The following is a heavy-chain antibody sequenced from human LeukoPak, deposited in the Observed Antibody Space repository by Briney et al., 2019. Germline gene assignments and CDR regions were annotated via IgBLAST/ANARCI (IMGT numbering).Heavy chain of an antibody. D-gene: IGHD1-1*01. CDR2: IHHSGST. CDR3: AKGPREGTEYNYFDP. V-gene: IGHV4-61*03. J-gene: IGHJ5*02. Sequence: PSETLSLTCSVSGDSVSSGDYYWNWIRQPPRKELEWIGYIHHSGSTNYNPSLNSRVTISLDTSKNHFSLRLTSVTAADTAVYFCAKGPREGTEYNYFDPWGQGTLVTVSS. CDR1: GDSVSSGDYY.